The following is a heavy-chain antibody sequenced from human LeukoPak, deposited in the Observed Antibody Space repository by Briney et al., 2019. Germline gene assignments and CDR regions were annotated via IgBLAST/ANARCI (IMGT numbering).Heavy chain of an antibody. D-gene: IGHD1-26*01. CDR1: GYTFTQYY. CDR2: INPNNGAT. Sequence: ASVRVSCKTAGYTFTQYYLHWVRQAPGQGLEWMGWINPNNGATHYAQRFMGRVTITRDTSMSPAYLDLSRLTSDDTAVYSCARVYYAFDYWGQGTLLTVSS. CDR3: ARVYYAFDY. J-gene: IGHJ4*02. V-gene: IGHV1-2*02.